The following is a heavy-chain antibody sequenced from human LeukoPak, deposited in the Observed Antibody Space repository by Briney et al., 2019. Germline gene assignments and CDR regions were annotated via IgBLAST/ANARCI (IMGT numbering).Heavy chain of an antibody. CDR2: ISYDGSNK. CDR1: GFTFSSYG. CDR3: AKEISPYGDLDY. J-gene: IGHJ4*02. Sequence: PGRSLRLSCAASGFTFSSYGMHWVRQAPGKGLEWVAVISYDGSNKYYADSVKGRFTISRDNSKNTLYLQMNSLRAEDTAVYYCAKEISPYGDLDYWGQGTLVTVSS. D-gene: IGHD4-17*01. V-gene: IGHV3-30*18.